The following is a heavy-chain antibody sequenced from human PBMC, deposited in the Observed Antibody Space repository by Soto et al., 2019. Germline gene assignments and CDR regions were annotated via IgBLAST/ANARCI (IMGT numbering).Heavy chain of an antibody. Sequence: PSETLSLTCAVYGGSFSGYYWSWIRQPPGKGLEWIGEINHSGSTNYNPSLKSRVTISVDTSKNQFSLKLSSVTAADTAVYYCARNVNYDILTGYYTPVNDYYYMDVWGKGTTVTVSS. J-gene: IGHJ6*03. CDR3: ARNVNYDILTGYYTPVNDYYYMDV. CDR2: INHSGST. D-gene: IGHD3-9*01. CDR1: GGSFSGYY. V-gene: IGHV4-34*01.